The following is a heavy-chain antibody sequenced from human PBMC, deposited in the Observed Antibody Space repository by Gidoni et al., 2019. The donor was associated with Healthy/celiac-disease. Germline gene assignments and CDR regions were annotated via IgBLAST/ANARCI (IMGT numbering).Heavy chain of an antibody. D-gene: IGHD3-10*01. CDR3: ARHQGDYGSGYYMDV. CDR2: IWYDGSNK. V-gene: IGHV3-33*01. CDR1: GFTFSNYG. Sequence: QVPLVESGGGVVQPGRSLRLSCAASGFTFSNYGMHWVRQAPGKGLEWVAVIWYDGSNKYYADPVKGRFTIYRDNSKNTLHLQMNSLRAEDTAVYYCARHQGDYGSGYYMDVWGKGTTVTVSS. J-gene: IGHJ6*03.